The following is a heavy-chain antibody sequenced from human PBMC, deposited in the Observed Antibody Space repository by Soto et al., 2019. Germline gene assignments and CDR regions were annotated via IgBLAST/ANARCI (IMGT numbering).Heavy chain of an antibody. Sequence: SGPTLVNPTETLTLTCTVSGFSLSNARMGVSWIRQPPGKALEWLAHIFSNDEKSYSTSLKSRLTISKDTSKSQAVLTMTNMDPVDTATYYCARTLYYYDSSGYYLLDYWGQGTLVTVSS. CDR3: ARTLYYYDSSGYYLLDY. CDR1: GFSLSNARMG. CDR2: IFSNDEK. J-gene: IGHJ4*02. V-gene: IGHV2-26*01. D-gene: IGHD3-22*01.